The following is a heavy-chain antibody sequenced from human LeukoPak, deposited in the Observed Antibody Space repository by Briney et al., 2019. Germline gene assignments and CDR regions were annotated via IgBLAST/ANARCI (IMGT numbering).Heavy chain of an antibody. Sequence: GGSLRLSCAASGFTFSSYWMHWVRQAPGKGLVWVSRINSDGSSTSYADSVKGRFTISRDNAKNTLYLQMNSLRAEDTAVYYCARDSSGLRFLEWLPMDGMDVSGQGTTVTVSS. J-gene: IGHJ6*02. D-gene: IGHD3-3*01. CDR1: GFTFSSYW. CDR2: INSDGSST. CDR3: ARDSSGLRFLEWLPMDGMDV. V-gene: IGHV3-74*01.